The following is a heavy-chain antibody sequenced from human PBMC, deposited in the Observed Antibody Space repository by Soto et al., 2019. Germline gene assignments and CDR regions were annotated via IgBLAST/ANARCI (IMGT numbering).Heavy chain of an antibody. CDR3: AHQGTYDSRGSYYYGMDV. J-gene: IGHJ6*02. V-gene: IGHV3-21*01. CDR2: ISSSSSYI. Sequence: GGSLRLSCAASGFTFSSYSMNWVRQAPGKGLEWVSSISSSSSYIYYADSVKGRFTISRDNAKNSLYLQMNSLRAEDTAVYYCAHQGTYDSRGSYYYGMDVWGQGTTVTVS. D-gene: IGHD3-22*01. CDR1: GFTFSSYS.